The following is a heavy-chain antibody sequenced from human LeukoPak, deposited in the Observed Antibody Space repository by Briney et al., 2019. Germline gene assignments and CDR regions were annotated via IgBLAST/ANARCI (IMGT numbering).Heavy chain of an antibody. CDR3: ARERPPRVVVVAATADGGFDP. CDR2: INPSGGST. V-gene: IGHV1-46*01. J-gene: IGHJ5*02. D-gene: IGHD2-15*01. CDR1: GYSFVSYY. Sequence: GASVKVSCKAAGYSFVSYYMHWVRQAPGQGLEWMGIINPSGGSTNYAQKFQGRVTMTRDTSTSTVYMELSSLRSEDTAVYYCARERPPRVVVVAATADGGFDPWGQGTLVTVSS.